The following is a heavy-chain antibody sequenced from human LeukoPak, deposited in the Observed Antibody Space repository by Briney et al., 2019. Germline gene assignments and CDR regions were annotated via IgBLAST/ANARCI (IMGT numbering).Heavy chain of an antibody. J-gene: IGHJ4*02. D-gene: IGHD2-15*01. V-gene: IGHV3-30*04. CDR2: ISYDGSNK. Sequence: GGSLRLSCAASGFTFSSYAMHWVRQAPGKGLEWVAVISYDGSNKYYADSVKGRFTISRDNSKNTLYLQMNSLRAEDTAVYYCARDLGGGALWDYWGQGTLVTVSS. CDR1: GFTFSSYA. CDR3: ARDLGGGALWDY.